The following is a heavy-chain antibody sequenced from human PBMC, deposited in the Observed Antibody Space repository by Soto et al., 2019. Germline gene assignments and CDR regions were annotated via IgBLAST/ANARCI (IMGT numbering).Heavy chain of an antibody. V-gene: IGHV1-69*08. CDR3: ARGSRPYDY. D-gene: IGHD1-26*01. CDR1: GGTFSSYT. CDR2: IIPILDTA. J-gene: IGHJ4*02. Sequence: QVQLVQSGAEVKKPGSSVKVSCKASGGTFSSYTISWVRQAPGQGLEWMGRIIPILDTANYAQKFQGRLTITADKSTSTGYMELSSLRSDDTAGYYCARGSRPYDYWGQGTLVTVSS.